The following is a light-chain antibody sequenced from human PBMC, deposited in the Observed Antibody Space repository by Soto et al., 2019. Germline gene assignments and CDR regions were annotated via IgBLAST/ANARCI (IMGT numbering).Light chain of an antibody. V-gene: IGLV2-8*01. CDR3: SSYTDTDNLVI. J-gene: IGLJ2*01. CDR2: EVS. Sequence: QSVLTQPPSASGSPGQSVTISCTGTSSDVGRHNYVSWYQQHPGKAPKLLIFEVSKRPSGVPDRFSASKSGMTASLTVSGLQPEDEAAYYCSSYTDTDNLVIFGGGTQLTVL. CDR1: SSDVGRHNY.